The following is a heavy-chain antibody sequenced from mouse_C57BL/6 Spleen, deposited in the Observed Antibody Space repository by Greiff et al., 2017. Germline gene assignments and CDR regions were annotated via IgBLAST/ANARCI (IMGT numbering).Heavy chain of an antibody. J-gene: IGHJ3*01. CDR1: GYTFTSYW. D-gene: IGHD2-3*01. CDR2: IYPGSGST. Sequence: VQLQQSGAELVKPGASVKMSCKASGYTFTSYWITWVKQRPGQGLEWIGDIYPGSGSTNYNEKFKGKATLTVDTSSSTAYMQLSSLTSEDSAVYYCGRRDGKVWFSDGGQGALVSVSA. CDR3: GRRDGKVWFSD. V-gene: IGHV1-55*01.